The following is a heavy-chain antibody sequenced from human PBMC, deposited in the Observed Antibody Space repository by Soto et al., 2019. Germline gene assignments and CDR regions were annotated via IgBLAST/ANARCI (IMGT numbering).Heavy chain of an antibody. CDR3: ARGRHVLVVTAALDS. CDR1: GDTFTEYY. CDR2: VNPSGGHT. J-gene: IGHJ4*02. V-gene: IGHV1-46*01. Sequence: QVQLMQSGAEVKKPGASVKVSCKASGDTFTEYYIHWVRQAPGQGLEWMGTVNPSGGHTTYAQHFLGRVTLTGDTATSTIYMELTSLTSVDTAVYYCARGRHVLVVTAALDSWGQGTLVTVSS. D-gene: IGHD2-21*02.